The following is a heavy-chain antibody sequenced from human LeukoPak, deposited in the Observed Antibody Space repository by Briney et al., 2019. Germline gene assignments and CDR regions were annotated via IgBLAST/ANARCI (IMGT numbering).Heavy chain of an antibody. D-gene: IGHD5-24*01. CDR2: IYYSGST. V-gene: IGHV4-30-4*01. J-gene: IGHJ4*02. CDR3: ARVHRDGYSYLYHYFDY. Sequence: SETLSLTCTVSGGSIRSADYYRSWIRQPPGKGLEWIGYIYYSGSTYYSPSLKSRVTISVDMSTNQFSLRLTSVTAADTAVYFCARVHRDGYSYLYHYFDYWGQGTLVTVSA. CDR1: GGSIRSADYY.